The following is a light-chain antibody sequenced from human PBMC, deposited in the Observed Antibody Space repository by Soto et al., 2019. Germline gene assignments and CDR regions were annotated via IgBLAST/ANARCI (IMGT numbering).Light chain of an antibody. V-gene: IGKV3-11*01. J-gene: IGKJ1*01. CDR2: DAS. CDR1: QSVSSY. CDR3: QQYSSYWT. Sequence: FVFTQSPATLSLSQGERATLSCRASQSVSSYLAWYQQKPGQAPRLLIYDASNRATGIPARFSGSGSGTEFTLTISSLQPDDFATYYCQQYSSYWTFAQGTKVDVK.